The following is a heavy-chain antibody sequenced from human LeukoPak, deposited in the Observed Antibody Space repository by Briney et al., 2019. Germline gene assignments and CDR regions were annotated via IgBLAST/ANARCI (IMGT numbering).Heavy chain of an antibody. D-gene: IGHD2-2*01. CDR3: ARVGDGCSSTSCYNYYYYYMDV. CDR1: GVTFSRYR. V-gene: IGHV3-48*04. J-gene: IGHJ6*03. Sequence: GGSLRLSCAASGVTFSRYRRKWGRQAPGKGLEWGSYISSSSSTIYYAVSVKCRFTISTHNAKNSLYLQMNSLRAEDTAVYYCARVGDGCSSTSCYNYYYYYMDVWGKGTTVTVSS. CDR2: ISSSSSTI.